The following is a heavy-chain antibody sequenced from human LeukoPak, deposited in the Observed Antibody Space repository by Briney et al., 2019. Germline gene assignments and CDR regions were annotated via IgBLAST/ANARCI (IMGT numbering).Heavy chain of an antibody. CDR2: INHSGST. J-gene: IGHJ5*02. CDR3: ARTPLGELSSHDNWFDP. D-gene: IGHD3-16*02. V-gene: IGHV4-34*01. Sequence: SETLSLTCAVYGGSFSGYYWSLIRQPPGKGLEWIGEINHSGSTNYNPSLKSRVTISVDTSKNQFSQKLSSVTAADTAVYYCARTPLGELSSHDNWFDPWGQGTLVTVSS. CDR1: GGSFSGYY.